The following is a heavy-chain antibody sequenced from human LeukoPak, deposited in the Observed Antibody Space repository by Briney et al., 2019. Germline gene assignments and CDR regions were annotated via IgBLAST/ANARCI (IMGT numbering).Heavy chain of an antibody. CDR2: IYPGDSDT. D-gene: IGHD6-19*01. Sequence: GESLKISCEGSGYSFTTYWIGWVRQMPGKGLEGMGIIYPGDSDTRYRPSFQGQVTISADKSISTAYLQWSSLKASDTAMYYCALGMYRSGWRFDYWGQGTLVTVSS. V-gene: IGHV5-51*01. CDR3: ALGMYRSGWRFDY. J-gene: IGHJ4*02. CDR1: GYSFTTYW.